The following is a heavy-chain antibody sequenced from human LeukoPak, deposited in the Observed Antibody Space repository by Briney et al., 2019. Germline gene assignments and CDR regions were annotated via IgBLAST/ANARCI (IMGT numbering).Heavy chain of an antibody. CDR1: GFTFSSYW. CDR2: INYSGST. Sequence: PGGSLRLSCAASGFTFSSYWMSWVRQAPGKGLEWIGSINYSGSTYYNPSLKSRVTISVDTSKNQFSLILSSVTAADTAVYYCARHLRIVQFSRTKTSFDIWGPGTMVTVSS. J-gene: IGHJ3*02. CDR3: ARHLRIVQFSRTKTSFDI. V-gene: IGHV4-39*01. D-gene: IGHD2-15*01.